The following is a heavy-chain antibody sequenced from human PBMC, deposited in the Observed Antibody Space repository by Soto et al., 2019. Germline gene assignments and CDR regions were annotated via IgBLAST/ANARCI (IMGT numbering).Heavy chain of an antibody. D-gene: IGHD3-22*01. J-gene: IGHJ4*02. Sequence: QVQLSQFGAEVKKPGASVKVSCKASGYSFTNFHIHWVRQAPGQGLEWMGMIDPSGGITRDSQRLQRRITMTSNASTSTDYMALRSLTPEDTAVYYCASHVIGHDNYETIGYYFDHWGPRTLVTVSS. CDR3: ASHVIGHDNYETIGYYFDH. CDR1: GYSFTNFH. CDR2: IDPSGGIT. V-gene: IGHV1-46*01.